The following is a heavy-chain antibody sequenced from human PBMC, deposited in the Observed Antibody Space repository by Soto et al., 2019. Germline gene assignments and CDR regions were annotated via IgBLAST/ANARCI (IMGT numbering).Heavy chain of an antibody. D-gene: IGHD1-1*01. V-gene: IGHV4-59*08. CDR2: VYSTGGT. J-gene: IGHJ6*02. CDR3: VRQGIGNVHGLVDV. Sequence: QVQLQQSGPGLVKPSETLSLTCSVSSGPSSSHNWGWIRQPPGRGLEWIGYVYSTGGTSYNPSLKRXVXLSAAPSTNHISLTLTAVTAADTAVYYCVRQGIGNVHGLVDVWGQGTTVRVSS. CDR1: SGPSSSHN.